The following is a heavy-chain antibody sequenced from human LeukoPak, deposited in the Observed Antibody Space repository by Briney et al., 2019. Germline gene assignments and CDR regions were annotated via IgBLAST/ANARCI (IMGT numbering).Heavy chain of an antibody. Sequence: SVKVSCKASGGTFSSYAISWVRQAPGQGLEWMEGIIPIFGTANYAQKFQGRVTITTDESTSTAYMELSSLRSEDTAVYYCARDHDDSSGYYYNWFDPWGQGTLVTVSS. CDR3: ARDHDDSSGYYYNWFDP. CDR2: IIPIFGTA. V-gene: IGHV1-69*05. CDR1: GGTFSSYA. J-gene: IGHJ5*02. D-gene: IGHD3-22*01.